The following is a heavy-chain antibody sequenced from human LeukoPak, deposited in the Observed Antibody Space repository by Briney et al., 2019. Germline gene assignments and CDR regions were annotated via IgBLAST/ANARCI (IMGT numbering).Heavy chain of an antibody. CDR1: GGSISSYY. D-gene: IGHD6-6*01. J-gene: IGHJ4*02. CDR2: IYYSGST. V-gene: IGHV4-59*01. CDR3: ARDGIAARPYYFDY. Sequence: SETLPLTCTVSGGSISSYYWSWIRQPPGKGLEWIGYIYYSGSTNYNPSLKSRVTISVDTSKNQFSLKLSSVTAADTAVYYCARDGIAARPYYFDYWGQGTLVTVSS.